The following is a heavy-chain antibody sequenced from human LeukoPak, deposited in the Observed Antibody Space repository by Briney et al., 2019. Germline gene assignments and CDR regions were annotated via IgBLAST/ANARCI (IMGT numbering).Heavy chain of an antibody. Sequence: PSETLSLTCAVYGGSFSGYYWSWIRQPPGKGLEWIGEINHSGSTNYNPSLKSRVTISVDTSKNQFSLKLSSVTAADTAVYYCARGQLGGNSLYYFDYWGQGTLVTVS. CDR3: ARGQLGGNSLYYFDY. CDR1: GGSFSGYY. V-gene: IGHV4-34*01. CDR2: INHSGST. D-gene: IGHD4-23*01. J-gene: IGHJ4*02.